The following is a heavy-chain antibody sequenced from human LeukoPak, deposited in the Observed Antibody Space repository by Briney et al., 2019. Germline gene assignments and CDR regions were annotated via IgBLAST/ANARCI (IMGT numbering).Heavy chain of an antibody. V-gene: IGHV4-61*08. Sequence: PSETLSLTCAVSGGSISSGGYSWSWIRQPPGKGLEWIGYIYYSGSTNYNPSLKSRVTISVDTSKNQFSLKLSSVTAADTAVYYCARERLVLSFYYGMDVWGQGTTVTVSS. CDR1: GGSISSGGYS. J-gene: IGHJ6*02. CDR2: IYYSGST. CDR3: ARERLVLSFYYGMDV. D-gene: IGHD6-6*01.